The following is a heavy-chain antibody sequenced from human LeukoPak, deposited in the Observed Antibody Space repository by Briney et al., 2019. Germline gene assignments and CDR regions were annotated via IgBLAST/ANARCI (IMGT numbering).Heavy chain of an antibody. J-gene: IGHJ4*02. Sequence: SETLSLTCSVSGGPITEYYWSWIRQPPGKGLEWIGYIYHTGSTNYSPSLKSRVTMSVDASRSQFPLKLVSVTAADTAVYYCARDRGSTGYYYLDSWGQGILVTVSS. CDR1: GGPITEYY. CDR3: ARDRGSTGYYYLDS. V-gene: IGHV4-59*01. D-gene: IGHD6-19*01. CDR2: IYHTGST.